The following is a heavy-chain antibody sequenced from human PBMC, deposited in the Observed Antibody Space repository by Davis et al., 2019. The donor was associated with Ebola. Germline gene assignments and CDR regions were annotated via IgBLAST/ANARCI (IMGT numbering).Heavy chain of an antibody. J-gene: IGHJ4*02. Sequence: GESLKISCAASGFTFSSYEMNWVRQAPGKGLEWVSYISSSGSNIKYADSVKGRFTISRDNAKNSLYLQMNSLRAEDTAVYYCARETYSGSYFDYWGQGTLVTVSS. CDR3: ARETYSGSYFDY. CDR1: GFTFSSYE. CDR2: ISSSGSNI. D-gene: IGHD1-26*01. V-gene: IGHV3-48*03.